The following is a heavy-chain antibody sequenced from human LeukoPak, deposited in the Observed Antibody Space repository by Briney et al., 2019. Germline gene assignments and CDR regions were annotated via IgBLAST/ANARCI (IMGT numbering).Heavy chain of an antibody. Sequence: SVKVSCRASGGTFSSYAISWVRQAPGQGLEWMGGIIPIFGTANYAQKFQGRVTITADESTSTAYMELSSLRSEDTAVYYCAREPSIAVAGGYYYYGMDVWGQGTTVTVSS. CDR1: GGTFSSYA. D-gene: IGHD6-19*01. CDR2: IIPIFGTA. V-gene: IGHV1-69*13. CDR3: AREPSIAVAGGYYYYGMDV. J-gene: IGHJ6*02.